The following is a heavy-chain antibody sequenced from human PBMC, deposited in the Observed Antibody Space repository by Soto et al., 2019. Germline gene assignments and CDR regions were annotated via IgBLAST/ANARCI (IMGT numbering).Heavy chain of an antibody. Sequence: EVQLLESGGDLIQPGGSLRLSCAASVFSFNIYAMAWVRQAPEKGLEWVSAISRYGDFTYYADSVEGRFTISRDNSKNTLYLQMNSLRAQYTALYYCAKDRYLDHDSRGYLFDNWGQGTLVTVSS. J-gene: IGHJ4*02. D-gene: IGHD3-22*01. CDR2: ISRYGDFT. CDR3: AKDRYLDHDSRGYLFDN. CDR1: VFSFNIYA. V-gene: IGHV3-23*01.